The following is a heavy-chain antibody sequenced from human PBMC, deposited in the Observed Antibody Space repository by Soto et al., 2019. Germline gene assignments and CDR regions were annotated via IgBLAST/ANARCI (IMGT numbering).Heavy chain of an antibody. CDR1: GGTFSSYA. D-gene: IGHD2-15*01. CDR2: IIPIFGTA. J-gene: IGHJ6*02. Sequence: QVQLVQSGAEVKKPGSSVKVSCKASGGTFSSYAISWVRQAPGQGLEWMGGIIPIFGTANYAQKFQGRVTITADESTSTAYMELSSLRSEDTAVYYCAREMGGVVAATPHYYYYGMDVWGQVTTVTVSS. CDR3: AREMGGVVAATPHYYYYGMDV. V-gene: IGHV1-69*01.